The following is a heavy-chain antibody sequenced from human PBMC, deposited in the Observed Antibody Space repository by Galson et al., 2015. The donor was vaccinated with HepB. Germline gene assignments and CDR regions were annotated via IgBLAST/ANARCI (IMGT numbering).Heavy chain of an antibody. Sequence: SLRLSCAASGFTFSRYGIHWVRQAPGKGLEWVAVISYDGGQKKYADSVKGRFTISRDVSMNTIYLQASSLREEDTAVYHCAKGDVEYTSSLGGFGYWGQGTRVTV. J-gene: IGHJ4*02. CDR2: ISYDGGQK. CDR1: GFTFSRYG. V-gene: IGHV3-30*18. D-gene: IGHD6-6*01. CDR3: AKGDVEYTSSLGGFGY.